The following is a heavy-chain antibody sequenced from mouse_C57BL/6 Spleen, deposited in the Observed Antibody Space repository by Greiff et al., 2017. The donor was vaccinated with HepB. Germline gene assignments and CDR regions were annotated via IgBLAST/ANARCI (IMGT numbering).Heavy chain of an antibody. CDR1: GFSLTSYG. V-gene: IGHV2-2*01. D-gene: IGHD2-3*01. Sequence: VHLVESGPGLVQPSQSLSITCTVSGFSLTSYGVHWVRQSPGKGLEWLGVIWSGGSTDYNAAFISRLSISKDNSKSQVFFKMNSLQADDTAIYYCARKDDGYHGGFAYWGQGTLVTVSA. CDR3: ARKDDGYHGGFAY. J-gene: IGHJ3*01. CDR2: IWSGGST.